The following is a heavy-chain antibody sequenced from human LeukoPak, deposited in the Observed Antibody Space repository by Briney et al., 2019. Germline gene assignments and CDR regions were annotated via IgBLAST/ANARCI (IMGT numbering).Heavy chain of an antibody. CDR2: IKQHGSEK. V-gene: IGHV3-7*05. CDR3: ATVMMNIHNAFDI. CDR1: GFSFSNYW. D-gene: IGHD3-16*01. Sequence: GGSLRLSCEASGFSFSNYWMTWVRQAPGKGLEWVANIKQHGSEKDYVDSVKGRFTLSRDNAKNSVYLQMNSLRAEDTAVYYCATVMMNIHNAFDIWGQGTVVTVSS. J-gene: IGHJ3*02.